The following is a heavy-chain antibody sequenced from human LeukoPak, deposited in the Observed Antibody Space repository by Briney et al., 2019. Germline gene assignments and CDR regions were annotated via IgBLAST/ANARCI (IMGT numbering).Heavy chain of an antibody. CDR1: EFTFSDYW. CDR2: IKQDGSEK. Sequence: PGGSLRLSCAASEFTFSDYWMTWVRQAPGKGLEWVAKIKQDGSEKYYVGSVKGRFTISRDNAKNSLYLQMNSLRAEDTAVYYCARGRLSYYYDSGGYYYFDYWGQGTLVTVSS. CDR3: ARGRLSYYYDSGGYYYFDY. V-gene: IGHV3-7*01. J-gene: IGHJ4*02. D-gene: IGHD3-22*01.